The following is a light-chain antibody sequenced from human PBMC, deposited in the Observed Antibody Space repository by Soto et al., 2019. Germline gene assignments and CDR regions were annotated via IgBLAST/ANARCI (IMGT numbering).Light chain of an antibody. CDR2: EVN. V-gene: IGLV2-23*02. J-gene: IGLJ1*01. CDR3: CSSGGSPTYV. CDR1: SSNVGSYKL. Sequence: QSALTQPASVSGSPGQSITISCTGTSSNVGSYKLVSWYQQHPGKAPKLMIFEVNKRPSGVSNRFSGSKSGNTASLTISGLKVEDEAEYYCCSSGGSPTYVFGTGTKVPVL.